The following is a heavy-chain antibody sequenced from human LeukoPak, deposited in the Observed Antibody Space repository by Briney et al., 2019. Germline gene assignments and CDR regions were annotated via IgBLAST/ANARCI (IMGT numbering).Heavy chain of an antibody. CDR1: GYSISSGYY. CDR2: IYHSGST. V-gene: IGHV4-38-2*01. Sequence: KPSETLSLTCAVSGYSISSGYYWGWIRPPPGKGLEWIGSIYHSGSTYYNPSLKSRVTISVDTSKNQFSLKLSSVTAADTAVYYCAKTYYYDSSGYLWNYFDYWGQGTLVTVSS. D-gene: IGHD3-22*01. CDR3: AKTYYYDSSGYLWNYFDY. J-gene: IGHJ4*02.